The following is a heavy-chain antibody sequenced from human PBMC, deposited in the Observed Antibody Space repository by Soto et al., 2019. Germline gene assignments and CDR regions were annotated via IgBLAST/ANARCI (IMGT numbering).Heavy chain of an antibody. V-gene: IGHV6-1*01. CDR2: TYYRSKWYN. Sequence: SQTLSLTCAISGDSVSSNSAAWNWIRQSPSRGLEWLGRTYYRSKWYNDYAVSVKSRITITPDTSKNQFSLQLNSVTPEDTAVYYCARDGSRSSGYYSFDYYYYGMDVRSQGTTVTGSS. D-gene: IGHD3-22*01. CDR3: ARDGSRSSGYYSFDYYYYGMDV. CDR1: GDSVSSNSAA. J-gene: IGHJ6*02.